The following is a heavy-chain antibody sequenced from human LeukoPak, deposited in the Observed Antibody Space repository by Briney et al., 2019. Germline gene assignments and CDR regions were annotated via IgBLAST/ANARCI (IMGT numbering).Heavy chain of an antibody. Sequence: SETLSLTCTVSGGSISSYYWSWIRQPPGKGLEWIGYIYYSGSTNYNPSLKSRVTISVDTSKNQFSLKLSSVTAADTAVYYCARAGGSGYYNWFDPWGQGTLVTVSS. J-gene: IGHJ5*02. CDR2: IYYSGST. D-gene: IGHD3-3*01. CDR3: ARAGGSGYYNWFDP. V-gene: IGHV4-59*01. CDR1: GGSISSYY.